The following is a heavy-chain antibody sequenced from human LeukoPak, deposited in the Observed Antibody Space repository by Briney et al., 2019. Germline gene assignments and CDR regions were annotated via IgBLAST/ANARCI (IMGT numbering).Heavy chain of an antibody. CDR3: ARGVVAATFYYYMDV. D-gene: IGHD2-15*01. CDR1: GYTFTIYY. J-gene: IGHJ6*03. Sequence: ASVKVSCKPSGYTFTIYYIQWLRQAPGQGLEWVGWINPNSGATNYAQKFQGRVTMTRDTSSSTAYMELSSLRSDDTAVYYCARGVVAATFYYYMDVWGKGTTVTVS. V-gene: IGHV1-2*02. CDR2: INPNSGAT.